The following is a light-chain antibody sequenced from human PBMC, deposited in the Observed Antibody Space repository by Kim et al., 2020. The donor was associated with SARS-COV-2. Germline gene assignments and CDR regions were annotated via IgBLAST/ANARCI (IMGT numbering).Light chain of an antibody. V-gene: IGLV6-57*03. CDR2: EDN. J-gene: IGLJ3*02. CDR3: QSYDSSNQV. Sequence: NFMLTQPHSVSDSPGKTVTISCTRSSGSIASNYVQWYQQRPGSAPTTVIYEDNQRPSGVPDRFSGSIDSSSNSASLTISGLKTEDEADYYCQSYDSSNQVFGGVTKLSVL. CDR1: SGSIASNY.